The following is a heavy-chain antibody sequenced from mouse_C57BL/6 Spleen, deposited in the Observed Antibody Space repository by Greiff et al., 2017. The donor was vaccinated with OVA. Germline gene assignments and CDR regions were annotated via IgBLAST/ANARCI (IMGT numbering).Heavy chain of an antibody. V-gene: IGHV1-64*01. CDR1: GYTFTSYW. Sequence: QVQLKQPGAELVKPGASVKLSCKASGYTFTSYWMHWVKQRPGQGLEWIGMIHPNSGSTNYNEKFKSKATLTVDKSSSTAYMQLSSLTSEDSAVYYCAREGGGNDYFDYWGQGTTLTVSS. CDR3: AREGGGNDYFDY. J-gene: IGHJ2*01. CDR2: IHPNSGST.